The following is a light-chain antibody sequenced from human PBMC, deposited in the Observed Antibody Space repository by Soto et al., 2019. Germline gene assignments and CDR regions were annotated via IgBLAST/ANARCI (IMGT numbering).Light chain of an antibody. CDR1: SGHSSYI. CDR2: LEGSGSY. CDR3: ETWDNNFGV. Sequence: QPVLTQSSSASASLGSSVKLTCTLSSGHSSYIIAWHQQQPGKAPRYLMKLEGSGSYNKGSGVPDRFSGSSSGADRYLTISNLQSEDEADYYCETWDNNFGVFGTGTKLTVL. J-gene: IGLJ1*01. V-gene: IGLV4-60*03.